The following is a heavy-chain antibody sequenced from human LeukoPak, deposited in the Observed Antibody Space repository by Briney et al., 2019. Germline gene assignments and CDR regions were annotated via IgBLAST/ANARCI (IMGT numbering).Heavy chain of an antibody. Sequence: SETLSLTCAVYGGSFSGYYWSWIRQPPGKGLEWIGEINHSGSTNYNPSLKSRVTISVDTSKNQFSLKLSSVTAADTAVYYCARTGGPNYYDSSGQTALDYWGQGTLVTVSS. V-gene: IGHV4-34*01. CDR1: GGSFSGYY. J-gene: IGHJ4*02. CDR3: ARTGGPNYYDSSGQTALDY. CDR2: INHSGST. D-gene: IGHD3-22*01.